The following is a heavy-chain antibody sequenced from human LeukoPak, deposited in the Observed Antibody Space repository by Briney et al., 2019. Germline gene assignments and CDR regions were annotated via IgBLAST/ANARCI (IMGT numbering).Heavy chain of an antibody. D-gene: IGHD6-19*01. J-gene: IGHJ5*01. CDR1: GYSFTDYY. CDR3: ARTSRKEWLGGPGWFDS. CDR2: INPDSGGT. V-gene: IGHV1-2*02. Sequence: ASVKVSCKASGYSFTDYYIHWVRQAPGQGLDWMGWINPDSGGTRFAQKFQGRVTMTRDTSIRTAYMDLNSLRSDDTAVYYCARTSRKEWLGGPGWFDSWGQGTLVIVSS.